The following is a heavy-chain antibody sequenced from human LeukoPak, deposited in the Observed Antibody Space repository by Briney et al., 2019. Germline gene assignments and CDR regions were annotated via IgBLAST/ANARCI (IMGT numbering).Heavy chain of an antibody. J-gene: IGHJ3*02. CDR1: GFTFSSYS. D-gene: IGHD6-19*01. CDR3: ARDKTEQWLVLEAFDI. CDR2: ISATSSYI. V-gene: IGHV3-21*01. Sequence: MTGGSLRLSCAASGFTFSSYSMNWVRQTPGKGLEWVSSISATSSYIYYADSARGRFTISRDNAKNSLYLQMNSLRAEDTAVYYCARDKTEQWLVLEAFDIWGQGTVVTVSS.